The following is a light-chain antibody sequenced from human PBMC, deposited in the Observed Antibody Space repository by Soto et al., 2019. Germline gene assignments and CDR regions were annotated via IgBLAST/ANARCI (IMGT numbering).Light chain of an antibody. CDR2: EVS. V-gene: IGLV2-8*01. Sequence: QSALTQPPSASGSPGQSVTISCTGTSSDVGGYNYVSWSQQHPGKAPKLMIYEVSKRPSGVPDRFSGFKSGNTASLTVSGFPVEYGADYDYSSYAGSNNVVFRGRTHLTVL. J-gene: IGLJ2*01. CDR1: SSDVGGYNY. CDR3: SSYAGSNNVV.